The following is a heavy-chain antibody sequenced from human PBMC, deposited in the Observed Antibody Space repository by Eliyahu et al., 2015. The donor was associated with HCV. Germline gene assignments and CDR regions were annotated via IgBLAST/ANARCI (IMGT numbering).Heavy chain of an antibody. D-gene: IGHD3-10*02. CDR2: IYYSGST. Sequence: QVQLQESGPGLVKPSETLSLTCTVSGXXVXXGSYYWXWXRQPPGKGLEWIGYIYYSGSTNYNPSLKSRVTISVDTSKNQFSLKLSSVTAADTAVYYCARSPVYGQLFGYFDYWGQGTLVTVSS. V-gene: IGHV4-61*01. CDR1: GXXVXXGSYY. J-gene: IGHJ4*02. CDR3: ARSPVYGQLFGYFDY.